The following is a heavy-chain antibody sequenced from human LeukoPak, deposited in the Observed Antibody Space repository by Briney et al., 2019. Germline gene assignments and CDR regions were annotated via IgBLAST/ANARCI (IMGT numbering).Heavy chain of an antibody. CDR3: ARVYQLLYGGSWFDP. CDR2: INHSGST. D-gene: IGHD2-2*02. J-gene: IGHJ5*02. V-gene: IGHV4-34*01. CDR1: GGFFSGYY. Sequence: DTLSLTCAVYGGFFSGYYWSWIRQPRGKGLEWIGEINHSGSTNYNPSLKRRVTISLDTSKNQFSLKLSSVTAADTAVYYCARVYQLLYGGSWFDPWGQGTLVTVSS.